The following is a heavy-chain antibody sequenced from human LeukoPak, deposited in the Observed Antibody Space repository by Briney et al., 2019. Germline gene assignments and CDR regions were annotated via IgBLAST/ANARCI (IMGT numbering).Heavy chain of an antibody. CDR3: ARDPFYLYGSGSSSRFDY. CDR1: GFTFSSYA. J-gene: IGHJ4*02. V-gene: IGHV3-23*01. Sequence: GGSVRLSCAASGFTFSSYAMSWVRQAPGKGLEWVSAISGSGGSTYYADSVKGRFTISRDNSKNTLYLQMNSLRAEDTAVYYCARDPFYLYGSGSSSRFDYWGQGTLVTVSS. D-gene: IGHD3-10*01. CDR2: ISGSGGST.